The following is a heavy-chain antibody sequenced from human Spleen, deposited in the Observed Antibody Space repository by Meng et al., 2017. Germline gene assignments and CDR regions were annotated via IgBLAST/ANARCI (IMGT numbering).Heavy chain of an antibody. J-gene: IGHJ4*02. Sequence: QVQLVQSGAEVENPGASVKVSCKASGYTFTDYYIHWVRQAPGQGLEWMGGRNPNIVATTDAQTFQGGVTITRDSSIITAYMEVARLIFNDRAVNYGGRGGGVRGGGGVHFSYWGQGTLVTVSS. CDR2: RNPNIVAT. D-gene: IGHD3-16*01. V-gene: IGHV1-2*02. CDR3: GRGGGVRGGGGVHFSY. CDR1: GYTFTDYY.